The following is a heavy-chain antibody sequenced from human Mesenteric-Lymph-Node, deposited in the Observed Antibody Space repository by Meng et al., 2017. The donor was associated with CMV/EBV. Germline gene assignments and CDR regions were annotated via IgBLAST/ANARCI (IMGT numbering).Heavy chain of an antibody. CDR1: GFTFSSYW. CDR2: ISSSSSTI. V-gene: IGHV3-48*04. J-gene: IGHJ6*02. CDR3: ARDFHESITMVRGVDYYYYGMDV. Sequence: GESLKISCAASGFTFSSYWMSWVRQAPGKGLEWVSYISSSSSTIYYADSVKGRFTISRDNAKNSLYLQMNSLRAEDTAVYYCARDFHESITMVRGVDYYYYGMDVWGQGTTVTVSS. D-gene: IGHD3-10*01.